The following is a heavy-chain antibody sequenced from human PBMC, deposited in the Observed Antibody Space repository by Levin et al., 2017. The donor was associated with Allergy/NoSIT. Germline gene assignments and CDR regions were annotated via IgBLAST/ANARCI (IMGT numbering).Heavy chain of an antibody. V-gene: IGHV1-2*02. CDR2: INPNSGGT. D-gene: IGHD6-19*01. CDR1: GYTFTGYY. J-gene: IGHJ3*02. CDR3: ARDRFPQWLVLGAVAFDI. Sequence: ASVKVSCKASGYTFTGYYMHWVRQAPGQGLEWMGWINPNSGGTNYAQKFQGRVTMTRDTSISTAYMELSRLRSDDTAVYYCARDRFPQWLVLGAVAFDIWGQGTMVTVSS.